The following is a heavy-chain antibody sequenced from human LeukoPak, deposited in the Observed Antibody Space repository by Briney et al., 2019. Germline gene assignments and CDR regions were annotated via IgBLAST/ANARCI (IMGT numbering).Heavy chain of an antibody. CDR1: GFTFSSYS. CDR2: ISSSSSYI. J-gene: IGHJ4*02. D-gene: IGHD3-22*01. Sequence: GGSLRLSCADSGFTFSSYSMNWVRQAPGKGLEWVSSISSSSSYIYYADSVKGRFTISRDNAKNSLYLQMNSLRAEDTAVYYCARDIDDTGFDYWGQGTLVTVSS. CDR3: ARDIDDTGFDY. V-gene: IGHV3-21*01.